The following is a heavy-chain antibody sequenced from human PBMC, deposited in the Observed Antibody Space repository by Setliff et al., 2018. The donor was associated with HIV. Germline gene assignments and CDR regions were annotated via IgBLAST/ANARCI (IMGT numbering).Heavy chain of an antibody. CDR1: GYTFTSYG. V-gene: IGHV1-18*01. Sequence: ASVKVSCKASGYTFTSYGISWVRQAPGQGLEWMGWISAYNGNTNYAQKLQGGVTMTTDTSTSTAYMELRSLRSDDTAVYYCARAGSYDSSGYYYRPFAFDIWGQGTMVTVSS. D-gene: IGHD3-22*01. CDR2: ISAYNGNT. J-gene: IGHJ3*02. CDR3: ARAGSYDSSGYYYRPFAFDI.